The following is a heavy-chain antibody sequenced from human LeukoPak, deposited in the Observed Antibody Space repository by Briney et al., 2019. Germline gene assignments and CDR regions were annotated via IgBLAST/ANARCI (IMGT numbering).Heavy chain of an antibody. J-gene: IGHJ4*02. D-gene: IGHD3-10*01. Sequence: PGGSLRLSCAASGYSSSRDEMNRVRQAPGKGLEWVSYISSSGSTIYYADSVKGRFTISRDNAKNSLYLQMNSLRAEDTAVYYYARDAGQEASWYGEQLDYWGQGTLVTVSS. CDR2: ISSSGSTI. V-gene: IGHV3-48*03. CDR3: ARDAGQEASWYGEQLDY. CDR1: GYSSSRDE.